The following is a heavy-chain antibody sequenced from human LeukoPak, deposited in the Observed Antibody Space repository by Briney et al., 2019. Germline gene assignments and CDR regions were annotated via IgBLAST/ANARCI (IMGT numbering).Heavy chain of an antibody. CDR2: IYHSGST. D-gene: IGHD3-10*01. J-gene: IGHJ6*02. V-gene: IGHV4-59*12. CDR3: ASDRIDYGSGSYYKGVDYGMDV. CDR1: GGSISSYY. Sequence: SETPSLTCTVSGGSISSYYWSWIRQPPGKGLEWIGYIYHSGSTDYNPSLRSRVTISVDTSKNQFSLKLSSVTAADTAVYYCASDRIDYGSGSYYKGVDYGMDVWGQGTTVTVSS.